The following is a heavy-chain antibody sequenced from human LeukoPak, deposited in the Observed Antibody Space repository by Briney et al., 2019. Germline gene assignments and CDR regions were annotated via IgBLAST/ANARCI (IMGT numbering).Heavy chain of an antibody. Sequence: GGSLRLSCAASGFTFSSYAMSWVRQAPGKGLEWVSAISGSGGSTYYADSVKGRFTIFRDNSKNTLYLQMNSLRAEDTAVYYCARDEPGTAYCGGDCYYGSLYYGMDVWGQGTTVTVSS. CDR1: GFTFSSYA. CDR3: ARDEPGTAYCGGDCYYGSLYYGMDV. D-gene: IGHD2-21*02. V-gene: IGHV3-23*01. CDR2: ISGSGGST. J-gene: IGHJ6*02.